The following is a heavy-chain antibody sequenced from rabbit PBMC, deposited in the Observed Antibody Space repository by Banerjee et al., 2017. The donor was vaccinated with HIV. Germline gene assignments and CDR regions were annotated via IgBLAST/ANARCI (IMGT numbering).Heavy chain of an antibody. Sequence: EQLEESGGGLVKPEGSLTLTCKASGVSLNDKDVMCWVRQAPGKGLEWIACINIVTGKAVYANWAKGRFTRSRTSSTSVTLQMTSLTASDTATYFCASNYLNVFDPWGPGALATVS. CDR2: INIVTGKA. J-gene: IGHJ2*01. CDR1: GVSLNDKDV. CDR3: ASNYLNVFDP. V-gene: IGHV1S45*01. D-gene: IGHD1-1*01.